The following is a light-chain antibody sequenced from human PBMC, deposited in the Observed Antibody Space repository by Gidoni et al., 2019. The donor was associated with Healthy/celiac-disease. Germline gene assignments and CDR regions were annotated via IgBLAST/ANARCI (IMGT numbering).Light chain of an antibody. CDR2: LGS. J-gene: IGKJ1*01. CDR1: QSFLHSNGYNY. CDR3: MQALQTPT. Sequence: DIVMTQSPFSLPVTPGEPASISCRSSQSFLHSNGYNYLDWYLQKPGQSPQLLIYLGSNRASGVPDRFSGSGSGTDFTLKISRVEAEDVGVYYGMQALQTPTFGQGTKVEIK. V-gene: IGKV2-28*01.